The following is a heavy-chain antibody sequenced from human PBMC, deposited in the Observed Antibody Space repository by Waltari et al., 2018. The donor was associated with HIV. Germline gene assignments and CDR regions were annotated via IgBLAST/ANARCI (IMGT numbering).Heavy chain of an antibody. CDR1: RFTLRSYT. D-gene: IGHD1-1*01. J-gene: IGHJ3*02. CDR2: ITWDGKE. CDR3: ARDGKSGSVDGFDI. Sequence: QVQLVESGGGVVQPGRSLRLSCAASRFTLRSYTMHWVRQAPGKRLEWVALITWDGKENHADSVKGRFTVSRDDSRNILHLQMNSLRPEDTAVYYCARDGKSGSVDGFDIWGQGAMVTVSS. V-gene: IGHV3-30*04.